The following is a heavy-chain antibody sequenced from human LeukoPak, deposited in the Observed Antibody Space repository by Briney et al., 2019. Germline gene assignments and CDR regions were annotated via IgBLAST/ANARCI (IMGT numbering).Heavy chain of an antibody. V-gene: IGHV4-31*03. Sequence: PSETLSLTCTVSGGSISSGSYWWSWIRQHPEKGLEWIGYVYYSGSTYYNPSLKSRVSISVDTSENRLSLTLTSLTAADTAVYYCARGHRSSSAYHCNAMDVWGQGTTVTVSS. CDR2: VYYSGST. CDR3: ARGHRSSSAYHCNAMDV. D-gene: IGHD3-16*01. CDR1: GGSISSGSYW. J-gene: IGHJ6*02.